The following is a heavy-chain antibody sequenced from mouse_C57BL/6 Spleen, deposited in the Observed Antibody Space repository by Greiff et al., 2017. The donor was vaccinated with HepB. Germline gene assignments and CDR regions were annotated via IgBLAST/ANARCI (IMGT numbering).Heavy chain of an antibody. V-gene: IGHV14-4*01. CDR1: GFNIKDDY. CDR2: IDPENGYT. Sequence: EVQLQQSGAELVRPGASVKLSCTASGFNIKDDYMHWVKQRPEQGLEWIGWIDPENGYTEYASKFQGKATITADTSSNTAYLQLSSLTSEDTAVYYCTRSNRYYFDYWGQGTTLTVSS. J-gene: IGHJ2*01. D-gene: IGHD2-5*01. CDR3: TRSNRYYFDY.